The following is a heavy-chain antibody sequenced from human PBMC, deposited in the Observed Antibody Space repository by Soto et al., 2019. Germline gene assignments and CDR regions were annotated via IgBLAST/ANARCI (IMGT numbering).Heavy chain of an antibody. Sequence: GGSLRLSCAALGLTVRGKKYITWVRQAPGKGLEWVSALYDVDGTYYADSAKGRFTISRDNSNNIIYLQMNSLGPDDTAVYYCASWMEREHAYDIWGLGTMVTVSS. CDR3: ASWMEREHAYDI. CDR1: GLTVRGKKY. V-gene: IGHV3-53*01. CDR2: LYDVDGT. D-gene: IGHD1-1*01. J-gene: IGHJ3*02.